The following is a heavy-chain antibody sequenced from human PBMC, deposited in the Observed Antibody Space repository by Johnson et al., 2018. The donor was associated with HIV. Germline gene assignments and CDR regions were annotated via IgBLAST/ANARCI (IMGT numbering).Heavy chain of an antibody. CDR1: GFTFSDNY. J-gene: IGHJ3*02. V-gene: IGHV3-11*04. CDR2: ISSSRSTI. D-gene: IGHD6-6*01. Sequence: VQLVESGGGLVKPGGSLRLSCAASGFTFSDNYMSWLRQAPGKELEWVSYISSSRSTIHSADLGKGRFTISRDNAKNSLYLQMNSLKAEDTAVYYCARAAPNAFDIWGQGTMVTVSS. CDR3: ARAAPNAFDI.